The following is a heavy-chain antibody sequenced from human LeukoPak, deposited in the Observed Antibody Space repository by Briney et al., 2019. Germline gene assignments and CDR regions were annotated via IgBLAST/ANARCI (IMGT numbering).Heavy chain of an antibody. J-gene: IGHJ3*02. D-gene: IGHD5-24*01. V-gene: IGHV4-59*01. Sequence: KPSETLSLTCAVYGGSFSGYYWSWIRQPPGKGLEWIGYIYYSGSTNYNPSLKSRVTISVDTSKNQFSLKLSSVTAADTAVYYCARDRWLTDAFDIWGQGTMVTVSS. CDR1: GGSFSGYY. CDR3: ARDRWLTDAFDI. CDR2: IYYSGST.